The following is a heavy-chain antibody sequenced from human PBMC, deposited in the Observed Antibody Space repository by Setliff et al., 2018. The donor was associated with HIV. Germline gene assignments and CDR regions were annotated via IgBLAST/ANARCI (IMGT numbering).Heavy chain of an antibody. CDR2: ISAYNGNT. CDR3: ARVKVVIATFYYMDV. V-gene: IGHV1-18*01. J-gene: IGHJ6*03. Sequence: ASVKVSCKGSGYTFRTYGISWVRQAPGQGLEWMGWISAYNGNTNYAQKLQGRVTMTTDTSASTAYMELRSLRSDDTAVYYRARVKVVIATFYYMDVWGKGTTVTVSS. D-gene: IGHD2-21*01. CDR1: GYTFRTYG.